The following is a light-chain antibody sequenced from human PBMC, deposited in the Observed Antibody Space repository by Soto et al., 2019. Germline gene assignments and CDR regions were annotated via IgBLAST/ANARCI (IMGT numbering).Light chain of an antibody. V-gene: IGLV2-14*03. Sequence: QSALIQPASMSGSPGQSITISCTGTSGDVGGYDFVSWYQQHPGKVPRLMIYDVTKRPSGVSHRFSGSKSGNTASLTISGLQVEDEAHYYCASYTYRNTYLFGGGTKLTVL. CDR3: ASYTYRNTYL. J-gene: IGLJ3*02. CDR2: DVT. CDR1: SGDVGGYDF.